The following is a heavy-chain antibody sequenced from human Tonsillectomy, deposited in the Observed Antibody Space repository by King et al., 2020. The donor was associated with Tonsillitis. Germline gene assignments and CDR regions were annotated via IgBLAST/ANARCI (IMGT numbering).Heavy chain of an antibody. V-gene: IGHV1-46*01. D-gene: IGHD3-10*01. Sequence: VQLVESGAEVKKPGASVKVSCTASGYTFTSYYMHWVRQAPGQGLEWMGIINPSGGSTSYAQKFQGRVTMTRDTSTSTVYMELSSLRSEDTAVYYCAREEADGSGSYYRLYYFDYWGQGTLVTVSS. J-gene: IGHJ4*02. CDR2: INPSGGST. CDR1: GYTFTSYY. CDR3: AREEADGSGSYYRLYYFDY.